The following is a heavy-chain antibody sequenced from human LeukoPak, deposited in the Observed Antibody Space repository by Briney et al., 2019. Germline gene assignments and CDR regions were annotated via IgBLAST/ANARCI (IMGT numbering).Heavy chain of an antibody. Sequence: GGSLRLSCVASGFTFSTYAMSWVRQAPRKGMEWVSRISGSGGSTYYAEFVKGRSTISRDNSKNTLYLQMNSLRAEDTAVYYCAKGGQRYDFWRFDYWGQGTLVTVSS. CDR3: AKGGQRYDFWRFDY. J-gene: IGHJ4*02. V-gene: IGHV3-23*01. CDR2: ISGSGGST. CDR1: GFTFSTYA. D-gene: IGHD3-3*01.